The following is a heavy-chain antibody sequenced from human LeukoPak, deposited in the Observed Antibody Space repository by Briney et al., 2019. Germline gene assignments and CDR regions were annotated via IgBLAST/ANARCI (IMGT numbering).Heavy chain of an antibody. D-gene: IGHD6-6*01. CDR2: FDPEDGET. CDR1: GYTLTELS. Sequence: ASVKVPCKVSGYTLTELSMHWLRQASGKGLEWMGGFDPEDGETIYAQKFQGRVTMTEDTSTDTAYMELSSLRSEDTAVYYCATRTVEYTDYWGQGTLVTVSS. J-gene: IGHJ4*02. CDR3: ATRTVEYTDY. V-gene: IGHV1-24*01.